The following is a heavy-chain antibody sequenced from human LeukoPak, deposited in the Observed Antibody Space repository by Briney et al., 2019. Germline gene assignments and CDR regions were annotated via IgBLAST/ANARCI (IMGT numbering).Heavy chain of an antibody. V-gene: IGHV3-48*04. D-gene: IGHD3-10*02. CDR2: ISSSGSTI. CDR3: AELGITMIGGV. Sequence: GGSLRLSCKASGLTITTYWMSWVRQAPGKGLEWVSYISSSGSTIYYADSVKGRFTISRDNAKNSLYLQMNSLRAEDTAVYYCAELGITMIGGVWGKGTTVTISS. J-gene: IGHJ6*04. CDR1: GLTITTYW.